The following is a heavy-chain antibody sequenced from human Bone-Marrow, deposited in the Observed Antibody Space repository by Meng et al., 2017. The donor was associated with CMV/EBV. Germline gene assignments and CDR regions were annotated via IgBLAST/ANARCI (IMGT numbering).Heavy chain of an antibody. CDR1: RCPRYW. V-gene: IGHV5-51*07. J-gene: IGHJ5*02. CDR3: ARLKKDQLLSSGWFDP. CDR2: IYPGDSDT. Sequence: RCPRYWLGWVHQMHGNGLEWIGIIYPGDSDTRYSPSFQGQVNISADKSISTAYLQWSSLKASDTAMYYCARLKKDQLLSSGWFDPWGQGTLVTVSS. D-gene: IGHD2-2*01.